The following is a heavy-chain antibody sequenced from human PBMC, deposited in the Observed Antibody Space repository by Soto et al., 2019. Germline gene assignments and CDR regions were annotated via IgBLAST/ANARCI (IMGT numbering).Heavy chain of an antibody. CDR1: GFTVSSNY. V-gene: IGHV3-66*01. CDR3: ARGTDDYYYYGMDV. CDR2: IYSGGST. J-gene: IGHJ6*02. Sequence: EVQLVESGGGLVQPGGSLRLSCAASGFTVSSNYMSWVRQAPGKGLEWVSVIYSGGSTYYADSVKGRFTISRDNSKNTLYLQMNSLSAEDTAVYYCARGTDDYYYYGMDVWGQGTTVTVSS.